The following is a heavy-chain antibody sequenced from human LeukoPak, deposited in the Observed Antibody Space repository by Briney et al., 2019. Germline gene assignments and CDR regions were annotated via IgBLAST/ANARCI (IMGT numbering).Heavy chain of an antibody. CDR1: GFTFSSYA. V-gene: IGHV3-30-3*01. CDR2: ISYDGSNK. Sequence: GSLRLSCAASGFTFSSYAMHWVRQAPGKGLEWVAVISYDGSNKYYADSVKGRFTISRDNSKNTLYLQMNSLRAEDTAVYYCARDERGFIAVAGNVFDYWDQGTLVTVSS. CDR3: ARDERGFIAVAGNVFDY. J-gene: IGHJ4*02. D-gene: IGHD6-19*01.